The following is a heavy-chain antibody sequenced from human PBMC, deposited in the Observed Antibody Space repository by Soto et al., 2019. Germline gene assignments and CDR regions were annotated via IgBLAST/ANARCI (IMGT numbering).Heavy chain of an antibody. D-gene: IGHD3-9*01. CDR3: ARDQLRYFDWSYLGPSGPTDAFDI. CDR1: GFTFSDYY. J-gene: IGHJ3*02. Sequence: GGSLRLSCAASGFTFSDYYMSWIRQAPGKGLEWVSYISSSGSTIYYADSVKGRFTISRDNAKNSLYLQMNSLRAEDTAVYYCARDQLRYFDWSYLGPSGPTDAFDIWGQGTMVTVSS. V-gene: IGHV3-11*01. CDR2: ISSSGSTI.